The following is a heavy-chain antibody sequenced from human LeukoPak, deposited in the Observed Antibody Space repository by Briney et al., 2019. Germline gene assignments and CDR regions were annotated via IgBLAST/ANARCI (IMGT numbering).Heavy chain of an antibody. CDR3: ARHISGGVDY. V-gene: IGHV4-39*01. D-gene: IGHD3-10*01. CDR1: GGSISSSSYY. Sequence: KPSETLSLTCTVSGGSISSSSYYWGWIRQPPGKGLEWIGSIYYSGSTYYNPSLKSRVTISVDTSKNQFSLKLSSVTAADTAVYYCARHISGGVDYWGQGTLVTVSS. CDR2: IYYSGST. J-gene: IGHJ4*02.